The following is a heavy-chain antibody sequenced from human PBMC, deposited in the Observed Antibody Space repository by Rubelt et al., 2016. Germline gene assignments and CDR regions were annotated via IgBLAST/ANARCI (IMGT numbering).Heavy chain of an antibody. Sequence: QVQLQQWGAGLLKPSETLSLTCAVYGGSFSGYYWSWIRQPPGKGLEWIGEINHSGSTNYNLSLKSRVTISVDTSKNQFSLKLSSVTAADTAVYYCARGTSSGYYYGMDVWGQGTTVTVSS. CDR2: INHSGST. V-gene: IGHV4-34*01. D-gene: IGHD3-22*01. CDR3: ARGTSSGYYYGMDV. CDR1: GGSFSGYY. J-gene: IGHJ6*02.